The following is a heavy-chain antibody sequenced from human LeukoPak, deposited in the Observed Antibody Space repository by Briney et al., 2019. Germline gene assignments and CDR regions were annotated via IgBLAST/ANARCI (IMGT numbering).Heavy chain of an antibody. CDR2: ISAYNGNT. Sequence: ASMKVSCKASGYTFTSYGISWVRQAPGQGLEWMGWISAYNGNTSYAQKLQGRVTMTTDTSTSTAYMELRSLRSDDTAVYYCARDRQIGRFDPWGQGTLVTVSS. CDR1: GYTFTSYG. D-gene: IGHD1-26*01. V-gene: IGHV1-18*01. CDR3: ARDRQIGRFDP. J-gene: IGHJ5*02.